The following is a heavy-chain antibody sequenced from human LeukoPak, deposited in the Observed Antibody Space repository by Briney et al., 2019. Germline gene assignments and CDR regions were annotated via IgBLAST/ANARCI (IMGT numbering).Heavy chain of an antibody. CDR3: ARDAAPHDY. D-gene: IGHD6-25*01. V-gene: IGHV3-21*01. CDR2: ISSSSSYI. Sequence: GGSLRLSCAASGFTFDDYGMSWVRQAPGKGLEWVSSISSSSSYIYYADSVKGRFTISRDNAKNSLYLQMNSLRAEDTAVYYCARDAAPHDYWGQGTLVTVSS. CDR1: GFTFDDYG. J-gene: IGHJ4*02.